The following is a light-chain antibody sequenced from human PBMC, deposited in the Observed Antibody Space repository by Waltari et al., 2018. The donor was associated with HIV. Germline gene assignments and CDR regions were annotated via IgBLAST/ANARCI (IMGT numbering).Light chain of an antibody. CDR3: AAWDGSLLGVL. Sequence: QSVLTQPPSVSGAPGQRVTISCTGSSSNIGAGYDVHWYQQLPGTAPKLLIYGNNNRPSGVPDRFSGSKSGTSASLAITGLQSEDDGDYYCAAWDGSLLGVLFGGGTKLTVL. CDR2: GNN. CDR1: SSNIGAGYD. V-gene: IGLV1-40*01. J-gene: IGLJ2*01.